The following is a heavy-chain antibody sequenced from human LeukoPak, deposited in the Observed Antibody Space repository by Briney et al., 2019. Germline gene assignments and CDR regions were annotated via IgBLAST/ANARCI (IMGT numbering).Heavy chain of an antibody. Sequence: SETLSLTCAVYGGSFSGYYWSWIRQPPGKGLEWIGSIYYSGSTYYNPSLKSRVTISVDTSKNQFSLKLSSVTAADTAVYYCARRIVVVTATKNAFDIWGQGTMVTVSS. V-gene: IGHV4-34*01. D-gene: IGHD2-21*02. J-gene: IGHJ3*02. CDR2: IYYSGST. CDR3: ARRIVVVTATKNAFDI. CDR1: GGSFSGYY.